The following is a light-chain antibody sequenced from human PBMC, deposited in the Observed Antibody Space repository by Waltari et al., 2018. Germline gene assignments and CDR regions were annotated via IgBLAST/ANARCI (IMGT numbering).Light chain of an antibody. CDR2: GTS. J-gene: IGKJ4*01. CDR3: QQYDGEVVT. Sequence: EIVLTQSPGTLSLSPGERGTLSCRASQSVTSSSLTWYQQKRGQAPMLRIYGTSSRATGIPDRFSGSGSGTDFTLTISRLEPEDFAVYYCQQYDGEVVTFGGGTKVEI. V-gene: IGKV3-20*01. CDR1: QSVTSSS.